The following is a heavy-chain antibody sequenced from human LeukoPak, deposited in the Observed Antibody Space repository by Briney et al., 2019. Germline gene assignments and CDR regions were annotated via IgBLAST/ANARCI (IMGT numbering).Heavy chain of an antibody. D-gene: IGHD3-22*01. CDR1: GFTFSSYA. J-gene: IGHJ4*02. CDR3: ARVEDFYASSGYLC. CDR2: ISYDGSNK. Sequence: GRSLRLSCAASGFTFSSYARHWVRQAPGKGLEWVAVISYDGSNKYYADSVKGRFTISRDNSKNTLYLQMNSLRAEDTAVYYCARVEDFYASSGYLCWGQGTLVTVSS. V-gene: IGHV3-30-3*01.